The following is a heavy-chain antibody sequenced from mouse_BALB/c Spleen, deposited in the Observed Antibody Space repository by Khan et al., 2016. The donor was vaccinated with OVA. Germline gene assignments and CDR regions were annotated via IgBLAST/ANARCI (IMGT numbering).Heavy chain of an antibody. Sequence: EVQLQESGPGLVKPSQSLSLTCTVTGYSITSEYAWNWIRQFPGNKLEWMGYTNYSGNTRFNPSLKSRTSITRDTSKNQFFLQLNSVTTEDTATYYCARKDYYDYDPFPYWCQGTLVTVSA. V-gene: IGHV3-2*02. J-gene: IGHJ3*01. CDR3: ARKDYYDYDPFPY. CDR1: GYSITSEYA. D-gene: IGHD2-4*01. CDR2: TNYSGNT.